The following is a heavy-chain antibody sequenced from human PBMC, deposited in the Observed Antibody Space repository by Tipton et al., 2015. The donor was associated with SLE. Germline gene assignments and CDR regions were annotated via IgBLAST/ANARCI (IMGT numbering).Heavy chain of an antibody. V-gene: IGHV4-59*01. CDR1: GGSISSYY. J-gene: IGHJ2*01. CDR2: IYYSGST. Sequence: LRLSCTVPGGSISSYYWSWIRQPPGKGLEWIGYIYYSGSTNYNPSLKSRVTISVDTSKNQFSLKLSSVTAADTAVYYCARDPGNDQDYWYFDLWGRGTLVTVSS. D-gene: IGHD3-10*01. CDR3: ARDPGNDQDYWYFDL.